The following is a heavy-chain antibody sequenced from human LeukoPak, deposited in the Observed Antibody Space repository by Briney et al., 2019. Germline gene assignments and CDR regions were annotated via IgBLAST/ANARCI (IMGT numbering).Heavy chain of an antibody. CDR1: GFTFSSYA. J-gene: IGHJ4*02. V-gene: IGHV3-23*01. D-gene: IGHD3-10*01. CDR2: ISGSGGST. CDR3: ALMKKAYSYYYGSGSYYYFDY. Sequence: GGSLRLSCAASGFTFSSYAMSWVRQAPGKGLEWVSAISGSGGSTYYADSVKGRFTISRDNSKNTLYLQMNSLRAEDTAVYYCALMKKAYSYYYGSGSYYYFDYRGQGTLVTVSS.